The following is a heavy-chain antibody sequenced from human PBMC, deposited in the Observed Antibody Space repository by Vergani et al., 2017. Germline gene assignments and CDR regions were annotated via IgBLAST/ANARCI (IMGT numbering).Heavy chain of an antibody. CDR1: GFSLSTSGVG. J-gene: IGHJ6*02. V-gene: IGHV2-5*01. Sequence: QITLKESGPTLVKPTQTLTLTCTFSGFSLSTSGVGVGWIRQPPGKALEWLALIYWNDDKRYSPSLKSRLTITKDTSKNQVVITMTNMDPVDTATYYCAHTIVATIEDNYYYYGMDVWGQGTTVTVSS. CDR2: IYWNDDK. D-gene: IGHD5-12*01. CDR3: AHTIVATIEDNYYYYGMDV.